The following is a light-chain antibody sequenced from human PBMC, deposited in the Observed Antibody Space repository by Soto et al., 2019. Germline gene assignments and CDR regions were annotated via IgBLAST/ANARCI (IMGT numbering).Light chain of an antibody. CDR3: CSYAGNFIWV. Sequence: HSVLTQPRSVSGSPGQSITLSCDGSTSDVGAYNLVSWYQQHPGEAPKLMIYDVIKRPSGVPYRFSGSKSGNTASLTISGLQADDEADYYCCSYAGNFIWVFGGGTK. J-gene: IGLJ3*02. V-gene: IGLV2-11*01. CDR1: TSDVGAYNL. CDR2: DVI.